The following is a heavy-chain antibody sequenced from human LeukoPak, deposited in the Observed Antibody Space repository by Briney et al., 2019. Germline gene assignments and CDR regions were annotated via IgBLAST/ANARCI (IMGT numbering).Heavy chain of an antibody. J-gene: IGHJ6*03. CDR1: GYSFTNYG. D-gene: IGHD3-10*01. CDR3: ARVYGSGSYYNGYYYYYMDV. CDR2: ISGYNGNT. V-gene: IGHV1-18*01. Sequence: ASVKVSCKASGYSFTNYGITWVRQAPGQGLEWMGWISGYNGNTNYAPKFQGRVTMTTDTSTTTAYMELRSLRSDDTAVYYCARVYGSGSYYNGYYYYYMDVWGKGTTVTISS.